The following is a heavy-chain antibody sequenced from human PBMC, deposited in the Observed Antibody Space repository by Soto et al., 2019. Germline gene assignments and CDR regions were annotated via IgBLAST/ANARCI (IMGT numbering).Heavy chain of an antibody. CDR2: ISASNGNT. Sequence: QVQLVQSGAEVKNSGASVKVSCKASGYTFTSYGFSWVRQAPGQGLEWMGWISASNGNTNYAQKLQGRVTMTTDTSTGTAYMELRSLRSDDTATYYCARGVEWELPFDYWGQGTLVTVSS. CDR1: GYTFTSYG. V-gene: IGHV1-18*01. CDR3: ARGVEWELPFDY. J-gene: IGHJ4*02. D-gene: IGHD1-26*01.